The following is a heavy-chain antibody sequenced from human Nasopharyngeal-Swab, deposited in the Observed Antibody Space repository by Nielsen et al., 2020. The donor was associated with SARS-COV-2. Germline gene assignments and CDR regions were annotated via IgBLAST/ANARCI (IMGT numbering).Heavy chain of an antibody. V-gene: IGHV3-23*01. J-gene: IGHJ4*02. D-gene: IGHD3-16*01. CDR2: ISGSGGSP. Sequence: GGSLRLSCAASGFTFRTHAMTWVRQAPGKGLDWVSLISGSGGSPYYADAVKGRFTISRADSKNTLYLQMNSLRAEDTAVYYCAKDGGAYFDSWGQGTLVTVSS. CDR1: GFTFRTHA. CDR3: AKDGGAYFDS.